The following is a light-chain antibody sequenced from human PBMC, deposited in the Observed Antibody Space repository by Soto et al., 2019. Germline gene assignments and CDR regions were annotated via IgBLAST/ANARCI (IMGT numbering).Light chain of an antibody. CDR2: DAS. Sequence: DIQMTQSPSTLSASVGDRVTMSCRASQSISSWLAWYQQKPGKAPKLLIYDASSLESGVPSRFSGSGSGTEFTLTISSLQPDYFATYYCQQYNSYWTFGQGTKVDIK. J-gene: IGKJ1*01. CDR1: QSISSW. V-gene: IGKV1-5*01. CDR3: QQYNSYWT.